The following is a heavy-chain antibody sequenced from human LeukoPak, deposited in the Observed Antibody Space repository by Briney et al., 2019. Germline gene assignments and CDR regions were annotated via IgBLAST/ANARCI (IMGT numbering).Heavy chain of an antibody. D-gene: IGHD6-13*01. CDR3: ARDTPQQPGDY. Sequence: ASVKVSCKASGYTFSRYAMYWARQAPGQRLEWMGWINAVNGNTKYSQKFQGRVTITRDTSASTAYMELSSLRSEDTAVYYCARDTPQQPGDYWGQGTLVTVSS. CDR1: GYTFSRYA. V-gene: IGHV1-3*01. J-gene: IGHJ4*02. CDR2: INAVNGNT.